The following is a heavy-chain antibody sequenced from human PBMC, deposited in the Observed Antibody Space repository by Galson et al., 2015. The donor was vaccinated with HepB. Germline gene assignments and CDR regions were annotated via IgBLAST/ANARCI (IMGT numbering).Heavy chain of an antibody. V-gene: IGHV3-30*18. D-gene: IGHD1-26*01. J-gene: IGHJ4*02. CDR2: ISYDGSNK. Sequence: SLRLSCAASGFTFSSYGMHWVRQAPGKGLEWVAVISYDGSNKYYADSVKGRFTISRDNSKNTLYLQMNGLRAEDTAVYYCAKDRGGAIDYWGQGTLVTVSS. CDR1: GFTFSSYG. CDR3: AKDRGGAIDY.